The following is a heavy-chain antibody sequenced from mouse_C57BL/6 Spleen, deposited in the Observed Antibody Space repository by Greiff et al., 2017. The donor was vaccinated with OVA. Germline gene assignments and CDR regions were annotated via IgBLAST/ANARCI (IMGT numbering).Heavy chain of an antibody. CDR2: INYDGSST. CDR3: ARNGYCSYYAMDY. CDR1: GFTFSDYY. V-gene: IGHV5-16*01. Sequence: EVHLVESEGGLVQPGSSMKLSCTASGFTFSDYYMAWVRQVPEKGLEWVANINYDGSSTYYLDSLKSRFIISRDNAKNILYLQMSSLKSEDTATYYCARNGYCSYYAMDYWGQGTSVTVSS. D-gene: IGHD2-12*01. J-gene: IGHJ4*01.